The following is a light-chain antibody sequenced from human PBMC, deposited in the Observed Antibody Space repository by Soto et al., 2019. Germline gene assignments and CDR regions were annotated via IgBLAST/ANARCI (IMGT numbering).Light chain of an antibody. V-gene: IGKV3-20*01. CDR1: QSVYSRF. J-gene: IGKJ2*01. CDR2: GAS. CDR3: QQYSTSPRYT. Sequence: EIVLTQSPGTLSLSPGERATLSCRASQSVYSRFLAWYQQKPGQAPRLLIYGASSRAGGIPDRFSGSGSGTDFTLTISRLEPEDFAVYYCQQYSTSPRYTFGQGTRLEIK.